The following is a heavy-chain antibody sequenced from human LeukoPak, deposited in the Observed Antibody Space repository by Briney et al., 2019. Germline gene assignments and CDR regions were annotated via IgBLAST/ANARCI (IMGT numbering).Heavy chain of an antibody. J-gene: IGHJ4*02. V-gene: IGHV3-30*03. D-gene: IGHD3-10*01. CDR3: ASLRSGSGTFYNDY. CDR1: GFTFRNYG. Sequence: PGRSLRLSCAASGFTFRNYGMQWVRQTPGKGLEWGTLISYDGSDKYYADSVKGRFSISRDNSKNTLYLQMNSLRAEDTAVYYCASLRSGSGTFYNDYWGQGTLVTVSS. CDR2: ISYDGSDK.